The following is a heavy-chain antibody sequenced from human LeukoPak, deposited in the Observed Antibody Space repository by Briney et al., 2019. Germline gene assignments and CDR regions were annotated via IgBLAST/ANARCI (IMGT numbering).Heavy chain of an antibody. Sequence: GSLRLSCAASGFTFSSYAMSWVRQAPGKGLEWVSAISGSGGSTYYADSVKGRFIISRDNSKNTLYLQMNSLRAEDTAVYYCAKGIGGSIAAAGTDYWGQGTLVAVSS. D-gene: IGHD6-13*01. CDR3: AKGIGGSIAAAGTDY. CDR1: GFTFSSYA. CDR2: ISGSGGST. V-gene: IGHV3-23*01. J-gene: IGHJ4*02.